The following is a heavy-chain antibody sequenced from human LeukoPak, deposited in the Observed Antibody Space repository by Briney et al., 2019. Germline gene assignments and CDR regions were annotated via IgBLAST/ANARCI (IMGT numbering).Heavy chain of an antibody. J-gene: IGHJ6*04. V-gene: IGHV3-48*03. D-gene: IGHD3-10*01. CDR1: GFTFSSYE. CDR2: ISSSGSTI. CDR3: ARVGVYGSGSYYKGNYYYYGMDV. Sequence: GGSLRLSCAASGFTFSSYEMNWVRQAPGKGLEWVSYISSSGSTIYYADSVKGRFTISRDNAKNSPYLQMNSLRAEDTAVYYCARVGVYGSGSYYKGNYYYYGMDVWGKGTTVTVSS.